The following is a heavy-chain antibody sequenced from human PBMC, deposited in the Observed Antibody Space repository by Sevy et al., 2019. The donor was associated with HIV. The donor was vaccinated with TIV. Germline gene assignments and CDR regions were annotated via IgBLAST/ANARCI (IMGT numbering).Heavy chain of an antibody. CDR2: IKEDGSGR. D-gene: IGHD6-6*01. CDR3: ARLYSSSSGRGLDN. Sequence: GGSLRLSCAASGFTFGSYWMTWVRQAPGKGLEWVANIKEDGSGRFYVDSVRGRFTVSRHNAKKTLYLQMNNLRGEDTALYYCARLYSSSSGRGLDNWGQGALVTVSS. CDR1: GFTFGSYW. J-gene: IGHJ4*02. V-gene: IGHV3-7*01.